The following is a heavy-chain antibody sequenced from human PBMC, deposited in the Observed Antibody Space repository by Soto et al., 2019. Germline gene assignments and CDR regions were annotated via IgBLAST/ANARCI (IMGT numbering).Heavy chain of an antibody. CDR1: GYTFTTYP. D-gene: IGHD2-21*01. CDR3: ARGPPWHIVVASNWFDP. CDR2: INAGNGNT. Sequence: ASVKVSCKTSGYTFTTYPMHWVRQAPGQRLEWMGWINAGNGNTKYSQKFQGRVTITRDTSASTAYMELSSLRSEDTAVYYCARGPPWHIVVASNWFDPWGQGTLVTVSS. V-gene: IGHV1-3*01. J-gene: IGHJ5*02.